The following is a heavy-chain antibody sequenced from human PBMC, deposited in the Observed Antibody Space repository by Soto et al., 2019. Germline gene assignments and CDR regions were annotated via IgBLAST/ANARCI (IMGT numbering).Heavy chain of an antibody. Sequence: TLSLTCTVSGGSISSGDYYWSWIRQPPGKGLEWIGYIYYSGSTYYNTSLKSRVTISVDTSKNQFSLKLSSVTAADTAVYYCARGGEYYYDSSGYYLDYWGQGTLVTVSS. CDR1: GGSISSGDYY. CDR3: ARGGEYYYDSSGYYLDY. V-gene: IGHV4-30-4*01. J-gene: IGHJ4*02. D-gene: IGHD3-22*01. CDR2: IYYSGST.